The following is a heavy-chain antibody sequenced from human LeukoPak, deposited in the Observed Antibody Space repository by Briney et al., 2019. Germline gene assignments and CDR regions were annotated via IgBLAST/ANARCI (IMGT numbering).Heavy chain of an antibody. D-gene: IGHD6-13*01. Sequence: SETLSLTCTVSGYSISSGYYWGWIRQPPGKGLEWIGSIYHSGSTYYNPSLKSRVTTSVDTSKNQFSLKLSSVTAADTAVYYCARVVEQPRWWFDPWGQGTLVTVSS. CDR2: IYHSGST. V-gene: IGHV4-38-2*02. J-gene: IGHJ5*02. CDR1: GYSISSGYY. CDR3: ARVVEQPRWWFDP.